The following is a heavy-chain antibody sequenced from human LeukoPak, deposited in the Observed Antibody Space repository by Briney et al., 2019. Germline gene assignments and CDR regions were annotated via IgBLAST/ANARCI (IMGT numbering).Heavy chain of an antibody. D-gene: IGHD1-26*01. CDR1: GFTFSSYA. CDR2: ISGNSGST. CDR3: AKVSAWAMVGATYFDY. Sequence: GGSLRLSCAASGFTFSSYAMSWVRQAPGKGLEWVSSISGNSGSTYYADSVKGRFTISRDNSKNTVYLQMNSLRAEDTAVYYCAKVSAWAMVGATYFDYWGQGTLVTFSS. J-gene: IGHJ4*02. V-gene: IGHV3-23*01.